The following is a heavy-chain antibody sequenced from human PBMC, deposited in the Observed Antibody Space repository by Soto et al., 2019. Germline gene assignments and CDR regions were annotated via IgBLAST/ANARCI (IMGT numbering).Heavy chain of an antibody. V-gene: IGHV1-69*01. CDR1: GGPFSTYA. CDR3: ARDGVPAAIRVLFFDF. CDR2: IIPIFPPA. J-gene: IGHJ4*02. D-gene: IGHD2-2*02. Sequence: QVQLVQSGAVVRKPGSSVKISCKASGGPFSTYAITWLRQAPGQGLEWMGGIIPIFPPANYAHKFQGRVTITADESTSTAYMELRGLRSEDTAVYYCARDGVPAAIRVLFFDFWGQGTLVSVSS.